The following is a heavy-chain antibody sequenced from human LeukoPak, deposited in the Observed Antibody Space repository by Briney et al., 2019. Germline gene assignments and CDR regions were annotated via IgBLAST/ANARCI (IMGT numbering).Heavy chain of an antibody. J-gene: IGHJ6*02. CDR1: GFTFTSYS. D-gene: IGHD2-21*02. Sequence: GGSLRLSCAASGFTFTSYSMNWVRQAPGKGLEWVSSISSSSSYIYYADSVKGRFTISRDNAKNSLYLQMNSLRAEDTAVYYCARVRGVVTAFLGMDVWGQGTTVTVSS. CDR2: ISSSSSYI. V-gene: IGHV3-21*01. CDR3: ARVRGVVTAFLGMDV.